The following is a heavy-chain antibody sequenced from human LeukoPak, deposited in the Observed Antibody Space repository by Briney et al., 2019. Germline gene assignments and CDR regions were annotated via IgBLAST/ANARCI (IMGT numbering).Heavy chain of an antibody. V-gene: IGHV1-69*04. CDR1: GGTFSSYA. CDR3: ARLNNYGSGSYYSKWFDP. J-gene: IGHJ5*02. D-gene: IGHD3-10*01. Sequence: ASVTVSCKASGGTFSSYAISWVRQAPGQGLEWMGRIIPIPGIANYAQKFQGRVTITADKSTSTAYMELSSLRSEDTAVYYCARLNNYGSGSYYSKWFDPWGQGTLVTVSS. CDR2: IIPIPGIA.